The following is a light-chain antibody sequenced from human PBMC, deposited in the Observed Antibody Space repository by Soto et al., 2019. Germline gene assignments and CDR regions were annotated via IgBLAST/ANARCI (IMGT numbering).Light chain of an antibody. CDR2: VRSDGSH. J-gene: IGLJ3*02. CDR1: SGHSSYV. Sequence: QLVLTQSPSISASPGASVKLTCTLSSGHSSYVIAWHQQQPEKGPRYLMKVRSDGSHNKGDGIPDRFSGSSSGAERYLTISSLQSEDEAVYYCQTWGTGLGVFGGGTKLTVL. CDR3: QTWGTGLGV. V-gene: IGLV4-69*01.